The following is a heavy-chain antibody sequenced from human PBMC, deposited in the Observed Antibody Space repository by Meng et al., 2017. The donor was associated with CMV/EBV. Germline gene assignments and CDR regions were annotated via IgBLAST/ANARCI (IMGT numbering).Heavy chain of an antibody. V-gene: IGHV1-46*01. D-gene: IGHD6-6*01. Sequence: ASVKVSCKASGYTVTSYYMHWLRQAPGQGLEWMGIINPSGGSTSYAQKFQGRVTMTRDTSTSTVYMELSSMRSEDTAVYYCARDQGYSSSSPEDHYYGMDVWGQGTTVTVSS. J-gene: IGHJ6*02. CDR2: INPSGGST. CDR1: GYTVTSYY. CDR3: ARDQGYSSSSPEDHYYGMDV.